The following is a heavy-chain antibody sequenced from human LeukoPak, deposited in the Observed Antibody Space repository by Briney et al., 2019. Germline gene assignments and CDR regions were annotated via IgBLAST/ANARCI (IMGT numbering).Heavy chain of an antibody. CDR2: IFSGGST. CDR1: GASLNSYY. J-gene: IGHJ4*02. Sequence: SETLSLTCTVSGASLNSYYWSWIRQPAGKGLEWIGRIFSGGSTNYNPSLKSRVTLSVDTSKNQFSLRLSSLSVADTAVYYCAREGRYGDYEGYWGQGTLVTVSS. V-gene: IGHV4-4*07. CDR3: AREGRYGDYEGY. D-gene: IGHD4-17*01.